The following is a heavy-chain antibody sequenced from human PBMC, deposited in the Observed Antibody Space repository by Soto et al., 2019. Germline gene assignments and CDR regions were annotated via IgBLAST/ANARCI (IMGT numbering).Heavy chain of an antibody. Sequence: QVHLVESGGGVVQPGTSLTLTCTDSGFTFRSSGMHWVRQAPGKGLEWLAFLAYDGSQKFYADSVKGRFSISRDNTKNTLYLHMCSLTAEDTAIYYCAIVRVTDSPLDHWGPGTLVTVSS. CDR2: LAYDGSQK. CDR1: GFTFRSSG. J-gene: IGHJ4*02. CDR3: AIVRVTDSPLDH. D-gene: IGHD2-21*02. V-gene: IGHV3-30*03.